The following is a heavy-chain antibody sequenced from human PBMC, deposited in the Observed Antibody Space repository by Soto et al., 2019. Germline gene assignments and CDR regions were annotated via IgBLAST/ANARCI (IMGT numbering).Heavy chain of an antibody. CDR3: ARQLRGAQLVTFDY. D-gene: IGHD6-13*01. CDR1: GGSISSSSYY. J-gene: IGHJ4*02. Sequence: QLQLQESGPGLVKPSETLSLTCTVSGGSISSSSYYWGWIRQPPGKGLEWIGSIYYSGSTYYNPSLKGGVTISVATSKNQFSLKLSSVTAADTAVYYCARQLRGAQLVTFDYWGQGTLVTVSS. V-gene: IGHV4-39*01. CDR2: IYYSGST.